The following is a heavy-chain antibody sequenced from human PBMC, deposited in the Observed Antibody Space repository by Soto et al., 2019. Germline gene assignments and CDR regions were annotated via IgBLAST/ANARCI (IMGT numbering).Heavy chain of an antibody. D-gene: IGHD3-10*01. Sequence: PSETLSLTCAVYGGSFSGYYWSWIRQPPGKGLEWIGEINHSGSTNYNPSLKSRVTISVDTSKNQFSLKLSSVTAADTAVYYCAGTDITMVRGVMASRYYYYGMDVWGQGTTVTV. V-gene: IGHV4-34*01. CDR2: INHSGST. CDR3: AGTDITMVRGVMASRYYYYGMDV. CDR1: GGSFSGYY. J-gene: IGHJ6*02.